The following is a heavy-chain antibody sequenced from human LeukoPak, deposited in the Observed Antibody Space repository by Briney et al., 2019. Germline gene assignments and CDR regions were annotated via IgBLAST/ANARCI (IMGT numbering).Heavy chain of an antibody. CDR2: MNPNSGNT. CDR1: GHTFTSYD. Sequence: GASVKVSCKAAGHTFTSYDINWVRQATGQGLEWMGWMNPNSGNTGYAQKFQGRVTITRNTSISTAYMELSSLRSEDTAVYYCARSRPNDYGDKPFDYWGQGTLVTVSS. CDR3: ARSRPNDYGDKPFDY. J-gene: IGHJ4*02. V-gene: IGHV1-8*03. D-gene: IGHD4-23*01.